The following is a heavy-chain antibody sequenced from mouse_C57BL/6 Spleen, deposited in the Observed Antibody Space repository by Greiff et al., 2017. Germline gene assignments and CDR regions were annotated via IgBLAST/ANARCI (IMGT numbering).Heavy chain of an antibody. V-gene: IGHV1-74*01. J-gene: IGHJ4*01. CDR1: GYTFTSYW. D-gene: IGHD1-1*01. CDR2: IHPSDSDT. CDR3: AKVVATRGYAMDD. Sequence: QVQLKQPGAELVKPGASVKVSCKASGYTFTSYWMHWVKQRPGQGLEWIGRIHPSDSDTNYNQKFKGKATLTVDKSSSTAYMQLSSLTSEDSAVYYCAKVVATRGYAMDDWGQGTSVTVSS.